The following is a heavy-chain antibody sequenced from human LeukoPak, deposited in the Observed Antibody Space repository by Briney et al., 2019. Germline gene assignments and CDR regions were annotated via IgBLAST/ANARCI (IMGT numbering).Heavy chain of an antibody. CDR2: MRSKAYGGTT. Sequence: GRSLRLSCAASGFSFSSYGMHWVRQAPGKGLEWVGFMRSKAYGGTTQYAASVKGRFTISRDDSKSIAYLQMDSLKTEDTAVYYCTRSYYYDSSGYYYTWGQGTLVTVSS. CDR3: TRSYYYDSSGYYYT. J-gene: IGHJ5*02. CDR1: GFSFSSYG. V-gene: IGHV3-49*04. D-gene: IGHD3-22*01.